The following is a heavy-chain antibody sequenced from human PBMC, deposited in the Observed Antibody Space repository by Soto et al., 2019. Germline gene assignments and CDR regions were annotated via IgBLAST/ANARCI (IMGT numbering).Heavy chain of an antibody. V-gene: IGHV1-3*01. CDR1: GYTLTSYA. CDR3: ARVRQIVVVTARSGFDY. D-gene: IGHD2-21*02. Sequence: VQLVQSGAEVKKPGASVKVSCKASGYTLTSYAMHWVRQAPGQRLEWMGWINAGNGNTKYSQKFQGRDTITRDTSASTAYIELSILGSEDTAVYYCARVRQIVVVTARSGFDYWGQGTLVTVSS. J-gene: IGHJ4*02. CDR2: INAGNGNT.